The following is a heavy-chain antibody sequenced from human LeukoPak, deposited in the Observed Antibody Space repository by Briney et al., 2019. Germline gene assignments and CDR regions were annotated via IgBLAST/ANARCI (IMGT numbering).Heavy chain of an antibody. J-gene: IGHJ4*02. CDR2: IYYTGST. Sequence: SETLSLTCTVSGDSISSGDYYWSWIRQPPGRGLEWIGYIYYTGSTNYNPSLRSRVTISVDTSKNQFSLKLSSVTAADTAVYYCARSHGSGSYYNLNDYWGQGTLVTVSS. CDR1: GDSISSGDYY. CDR3: ARSHGSGSYYNLNDY. V-gene: IGHV4-61*08. D-gene: IGHD3-10*01.